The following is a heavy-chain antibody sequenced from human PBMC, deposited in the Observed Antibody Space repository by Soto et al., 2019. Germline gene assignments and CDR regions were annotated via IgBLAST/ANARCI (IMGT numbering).Heavy chain of an antibody. J-gene: IGHJ4*02. CDR1: GLSFSGYY. CDR3: ARARRQLVKGYYFDY. V-gene: IGHV4-34*01. Sequence: SETLSLTCAVYGLSFSGYYWSWIRQPPGKGLEWIGEINHSGSTNYNPSLKSRVTISVDTSKNQFSLKLSSVTAADTAVYYCARARRQLVKGYYFDYWGQGTLVTVSS. CDR2: INHSGST. D-gene: IGHD6-13*01.